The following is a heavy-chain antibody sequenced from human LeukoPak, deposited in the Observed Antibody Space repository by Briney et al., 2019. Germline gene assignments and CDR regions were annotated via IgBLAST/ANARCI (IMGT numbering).Heavy chain of an antibody. D-gene: IGHD4-17*01. Sequence: GSLRLSCAASGFTFSTYWMSWVRRAPGKGLEWVANIKHDGNEKYYVDSVKGRFTISRDNAKNSLYLQMNSLRAEDTAVYYCARDKNHGDSYFAYWGQGILVTVSS. CDR2: IKHDGNEK. CDR1: GFTFSTYW. V-gene: IGHV3-7*01. CDR3: ARDKNHGDSYFAY. J-gene: IGHJ4*02.